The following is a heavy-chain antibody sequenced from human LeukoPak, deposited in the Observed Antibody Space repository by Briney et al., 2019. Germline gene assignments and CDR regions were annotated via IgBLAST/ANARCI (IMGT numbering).Heavy chain of an antibody. CDR2: ISSSSSYI. J-gene: IGHJ4*02. V-gene: IGHV3-21*01. CDR1: GFTFSSYS. Sequence: GGSLRLSCAASGFTFSSYSMNWVRQAPGKGLEWVSSISSSSSYIYYADSVKGRFTISRDNAKNSLYLQMNSLRAEDTAVYYCVRDPTIFAEGFDYWGQGTLVTVSS. D-gene: IGHD3-3*01. CDR3: VRDPTIFAEGFDY.